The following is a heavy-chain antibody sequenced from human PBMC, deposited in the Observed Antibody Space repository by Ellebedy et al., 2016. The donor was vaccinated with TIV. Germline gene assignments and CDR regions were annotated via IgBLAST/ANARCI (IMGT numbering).Heavy chain of an antibody. Sequence: GESLKISCAASGFTFSSYAMSWVRQAPGKGLEWVSAISGSGGSTYYADSVKGRFTISRDNSKNTLYLQMNSLRAEDTAVYYCAKDEYYDSSGYFDYWGQGTLVTVSS. CDR1: GFTFSSYA. J-gene: IGHJ4*02. CDR3: AKDEYYDSSGYFDY. D-gene: IGHD3-22*01. V-gene: IGHV3-23*01. CDR2: ISGSGGST.